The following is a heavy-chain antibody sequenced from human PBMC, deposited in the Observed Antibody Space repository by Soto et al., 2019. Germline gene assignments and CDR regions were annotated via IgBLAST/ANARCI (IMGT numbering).Heavy chain of an antibody. V-gene: IGHV4-59*01. CDR2: SSYSGTT. J-gene: IGHJ4*02. CDR1: GGSISSYY. Sequence: QVQLQESGPGLVKPSETLSLTCTVSGGSISSYYWSWIRQPPGKGLEWIGYSSYSGTTNYNPSLKSRVTISVDTSNNQFSLKLSSVTAADTAVYYCATDQGGGWSNIDYWGQGTLVTVSS. D-gene: IGHD6-19*01. CDR3: ATDQGGGWSNIDY.